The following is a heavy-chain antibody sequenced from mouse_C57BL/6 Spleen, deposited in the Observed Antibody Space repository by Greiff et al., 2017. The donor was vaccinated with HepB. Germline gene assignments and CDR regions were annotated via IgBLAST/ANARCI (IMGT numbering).Heavy chain of an antibody. CDR2: ISDGGSYT. Sequence: EVMLVESGGGLVKPGGSLKLSCAASGFTFSSYAMSWVRQTPEKRLEWVATISDGGSYTYYPDNVKGRFTISRDNAKNNLYLQMSHLKSEDTAMYYCAGDRDYAMDYWGQGTSVTVSS. V-gene: IGHV5-4*01. CDR3: AGDRDYAMDY. CDR1: GFTFSSYA. J-gene: IGHJ4*01.